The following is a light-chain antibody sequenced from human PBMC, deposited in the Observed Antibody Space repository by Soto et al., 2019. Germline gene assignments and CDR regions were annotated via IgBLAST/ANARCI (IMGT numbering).Light chain of an antibody. V-gene: IGKV1-5*01. Sequence: VQRTQSPSALSASVGDRVTITCRASQSISSWLAWYQQKPGKAPKLLIYDFSSLEGGVPSRFSGSGSGTEFTLTISSLQPDDSATYYCQQYNTFWTFGQGTKADIK. J-gene: IGKJ1*01. CDR1: QSISSW. CDR3: QQYNTFWT. CDR2: DFS.